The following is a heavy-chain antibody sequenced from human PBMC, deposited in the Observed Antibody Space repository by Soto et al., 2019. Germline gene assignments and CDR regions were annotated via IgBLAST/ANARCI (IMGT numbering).Heavy chain of an antibody. CDR1: GDSISSGDYY. CDR3: ARHVPYCSDTSHCAYGMDV. V-gene: IGHV4-61*08. J-gene: IGHJ6*02. Sequence: SETLSLTCTVSGDSISSGDYYWSWIRQPPGKGLEWIGYIYYSGSTNYNPSLKSRVTISVDTSKNQFSLKLSSVTAADTAVYYCARHVPYCSDTSHCAYGMDVWGQGTTVTVSS. D-gene: IGHD2-2*01. CDR2: IYYSGST.